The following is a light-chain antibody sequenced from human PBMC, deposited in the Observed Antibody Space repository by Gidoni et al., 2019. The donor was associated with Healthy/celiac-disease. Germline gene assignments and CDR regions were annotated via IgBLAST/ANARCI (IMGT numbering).Light chain of an antibody. CDR3: QQYNNWPPLT. J-gene: IGKJ4*01. CDR1: QSVSSN. V-gene: IGKV3-15*01. Sequence: IVMPQSPATLSVSPGERATLSCRASQSVSSNLAWYQQKPGKAPRLLIYGASTRATGIPARFSGSGSGTEFTLTISSLQSEDFAVYYCQQYNNWPPLTFGGGTKVEIK. CDR2: GAS.